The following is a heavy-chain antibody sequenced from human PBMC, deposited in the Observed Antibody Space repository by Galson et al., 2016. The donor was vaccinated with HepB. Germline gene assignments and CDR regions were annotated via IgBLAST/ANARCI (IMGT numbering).Heavy chain of an antibody. CDR2: IIPMSDIA. D-gene: IGHD5-24*01. Sequence: SVKVSCKASGGTFNNYDINWVRQAPGQGLEWMGGIIPMSDIARYAQKFHGHVTISVDRSINTAFLQWDSLKASDTGMYYCARLTQRPTRYFDYWGQGTLVIVSS. J-gene: IGHJ4*02. V-gene: IGHV1-69*10. CDR1: GGTFNNYD. CDR3: ARLTQRPTRYFDY.